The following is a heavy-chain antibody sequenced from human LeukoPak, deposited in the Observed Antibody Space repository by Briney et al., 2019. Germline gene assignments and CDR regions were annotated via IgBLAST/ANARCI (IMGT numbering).Heavy chain of an antibody. CDR2: INTNTGNP. J-gene: IGHJ3*02. CDR1: GYTFTSYA. Sequence: ASVKVSCKASGYTFTSYAMKWVRQAPGQGLERMGWINTNTGNPTYAQSFTRRFVLSLDASVSTAYLQISSLKAEDTAVYYCARVTSDLDAFDIWGQGTMVTVSS. D-gene: IGHD2-2*01. CDR3: ARVTSDLDAFDI. V-gene: IGHV7-4-1*02.